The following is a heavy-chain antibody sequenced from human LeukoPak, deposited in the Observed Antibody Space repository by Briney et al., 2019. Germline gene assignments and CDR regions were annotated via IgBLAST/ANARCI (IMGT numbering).Heavy chain of an antibody. CDR3: ARVPMLPNWGYYFDY. CDR2: IIPIFGTA. Sequence: GASVKVSCKASGGTFSSYAISWVRQAPGQGLEWMGGIIPIFGTANYAQKFQGRVTITADESTSTAYMELSSLRSEDTAVYYCARVPMLPNWGYYFDYWGQGTLVTVSS. D-gene: IGHD7-27*01. CDR1: GGTFSSYA. V-gene: IGHV1-69*13. J-gene: IGHJ4*02.